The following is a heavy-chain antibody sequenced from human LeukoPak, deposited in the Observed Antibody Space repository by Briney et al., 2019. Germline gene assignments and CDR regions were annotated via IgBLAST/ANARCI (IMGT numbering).Heavy chain of an antibody. D-gene: IGHD3-22*01. J-gene: IGHJ1*01. CDR1: GFTFSSYW. CDR2: IKSDGST. CDR3: ARAPSEIGGYYPEYFRH. V-gene: IGHV3-74*01. Sequence: GGSLKLSCVASGFTFSSYWMHWVRQAPGKGLVWVSRIKSDGSTNYADSVKGRFTISRDNAKNTVSLQMNSLRAEDTGVYFCARAPSEIGGYYPEYFRHWGQGTLVTVSS.